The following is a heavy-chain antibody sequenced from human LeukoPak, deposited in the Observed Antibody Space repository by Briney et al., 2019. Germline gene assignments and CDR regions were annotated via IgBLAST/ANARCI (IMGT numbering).Heavy chain of an antibody. Sequence: PSETLSLTCTVSGGSISNGVYYWAWIRQHPEKGLEWIGYMYYSGSTYYNPSLKSRVIISVDTSKNQFSLKLSSVTAADTAVYYCAREILWFGELLFFDYWGQGTLVTVSS. CDR2: MYYSGST. CDR1: GGSISNGVYY. D-gene: IGHD3-10*01. V-gene: IGHV4-31*03. CDR3: AREILWFGELLFFDY. J-gene: IGHJ4*02.